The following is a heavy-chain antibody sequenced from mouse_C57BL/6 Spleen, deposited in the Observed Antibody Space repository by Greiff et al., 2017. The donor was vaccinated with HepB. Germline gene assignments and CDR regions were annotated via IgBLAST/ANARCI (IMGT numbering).Heavy chain of an antibody. Sequence: VQLQQPGAELVKPGASVKLSCKASGYTFTSYWMQWVKQRPGQGLEWIGEIDPSDSYTNYNQKFKGKATLTVDTSSSTAYMQLSSLTSEDSAVYYWARGVITTVVATRYFDVWGTGTTVTVSS. J-gene: IGHJ1*03. CDR2: IDPSDSYT. CDR3: ARGVITTVVATRYFDV. CDR1: GYTFTSYW. V-gene: IGHV1-50*01. D-gene: IGHD1-1*01.